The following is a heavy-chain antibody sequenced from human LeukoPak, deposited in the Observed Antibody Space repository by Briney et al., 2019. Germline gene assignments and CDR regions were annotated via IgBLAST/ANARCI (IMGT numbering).Heavy chain of an antibody. Sequence: PSETLSLTCTVSGGPISSYYWSWIRQPPGKGLEWIGYIYYSGSTNYNPSLKSRVTISVDTSKNQFSLKLSSVTAADTAVYYCARAGVYGSGSYTYYYGMDVWGKGTTVTVSS. J-gene: IGHJ6*04. D-gene: IGHD3-10*01. CDR3: ARAGVYGSGSYTYYYGMDV. CDR2: IYYSGST. V-gene: IGHV4-59*01. CDR1: GGPISSYY.